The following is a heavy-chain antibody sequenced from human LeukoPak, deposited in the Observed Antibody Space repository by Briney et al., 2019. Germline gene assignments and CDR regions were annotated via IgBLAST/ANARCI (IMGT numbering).Heavy chain of an antibody. J-gene: IGHJ4*02. V-gene: IGHV4-59*01. CDR2: IYYSGST. Sequence: PSETLPLTCTVSGGSISSYYWSWIRQPPGKGLEWIGYIYYSGSTNYNPSLKSRVTISVDTSKNQFSLKLSSVTAADTAVYYCARDRTTSHFDYWGQGTLVTVSS. CDR1: GGSISSYY. CDR3: ARDRTTSHFDY. D-gene: IGHD4-17*01.